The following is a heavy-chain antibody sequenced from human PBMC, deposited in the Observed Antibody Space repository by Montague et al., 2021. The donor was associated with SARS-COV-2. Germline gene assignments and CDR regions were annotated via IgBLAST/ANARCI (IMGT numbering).Heavy chain of an antibody. D-gene: IGHD3-10*01. Sequence: TLSLTCTVSGASVTTGHYYWSWIRQPAGKGLEWIGRVYPSGNTNYNPSLRSRVSISGDMSKNQISLKLSSVTAADTAVYYCARVRGAALYFGEVGYYGMVVWGQGTTVTVSS. V-gene: IGHV4-61*02. CDR1: GASVTTGHYY. CDR3: ARVRGAALYFGEVGYYGMVV. CDR2: VYPSGNT. J-gene: IGHJ6*02.